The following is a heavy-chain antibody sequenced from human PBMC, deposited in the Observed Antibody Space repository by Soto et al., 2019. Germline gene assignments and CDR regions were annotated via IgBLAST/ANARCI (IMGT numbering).Heavy chain of an antibody. J-gene: IGHJ4*02. D-gene: IGHD3-22*01. CDR2: ISSSAVYI. Sequence: EVQLVESGGGPVRPGGSLKLSCAASGFNFITYSLSWVRQAPGKGLEWVASISSSAVYIDYADSVKGRFTISRDNANNSQYIQMNSLRAEDTATFYCVRDGLDYYDTERLYFDNWGQGTLVTVSS. CDR3: VRDGLDYYDTERLYFDN. V-gene: IGHV3-21*01. CDR1: GFNFITYS.